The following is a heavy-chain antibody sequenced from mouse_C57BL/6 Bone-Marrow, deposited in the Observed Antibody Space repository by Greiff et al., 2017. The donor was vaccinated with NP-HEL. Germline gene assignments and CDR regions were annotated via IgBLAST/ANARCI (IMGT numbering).Heavy chain of an antibody. D-gene: IGHD1-1*01. J-gene: IGHJ2*01. V-gene: IGHV1-26*01. CDR1: GYTFTDYY. CDR2: INPNNGGT. CDR3: ARRDYYGSREGYFDY. Sequence: EVQLQQSGPELVKPGASVKISCKASGYTFTDYYMNWVKQSHGKSLEWIGDINPNNGGTSYNQKFKGKATLTVDKSSSTAYMELRSLTSEDSAVYYCARRDYYGSREGYFDYWGQGTTLTVSS.